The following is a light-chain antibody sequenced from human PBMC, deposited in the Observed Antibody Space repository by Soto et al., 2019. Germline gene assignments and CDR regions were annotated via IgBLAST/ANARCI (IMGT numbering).Light chain of an antibody. CDR1: QSVGNS. Sequence: DLQMTQSPSTLSASVGDRVSITCRASQSVGNSLAWYQQRPGKAPKLLIFDASTLESGVPSKFSGSGSDTEFTFTISSLQPDDSATYYCQQYNTYGLTFGGGTKVDIK. CDR2: DAS. J-gene: IGKJ4*02. CDR3: QQYNTYGLT. V-gene: IGKV1-5*01.